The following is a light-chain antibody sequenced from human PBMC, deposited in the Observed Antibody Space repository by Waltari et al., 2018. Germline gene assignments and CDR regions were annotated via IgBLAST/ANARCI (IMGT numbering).Light chain of an antibody. CDR3: HQYYNTPYS. J-gene: IGKJ2*03. CDR2: WAS. V-gene: IGKV4-1*01. CDR1: RTVLYDSNNKNY. Sequence: DIVMTQSPDSLAVSLGERATLNCKSSRTVLYDSNNKNYLAWYQQKPGQPPNLLIYWASTRKSGVPDRFSGSGSGTDFTLTISTLQAEDVAVYYCHQYYNTPYSYGQGTKLEIK.